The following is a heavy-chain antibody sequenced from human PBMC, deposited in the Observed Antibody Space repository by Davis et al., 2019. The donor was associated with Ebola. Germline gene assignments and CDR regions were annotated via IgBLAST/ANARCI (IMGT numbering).Heavy chain of an antibody. CDR1: GYTFTGYY. CDR2: IIPIFGTA. D-gene: IGHD5-12*01. V-gene: IGHV1-69*06. J-gene: IGHJ6*02. Sequence: SVKVSCKASGYTFTGYYMHWVRQAPGQGLEWMGGIIPIFGTANYAQKFQGRVTITADKSTSTAYMELSSLRSEDTAVYYCARGEATISYYYYYGMDVWGQGTTVTVSS. CDR3: ARGEATISYYYYYGMDV.